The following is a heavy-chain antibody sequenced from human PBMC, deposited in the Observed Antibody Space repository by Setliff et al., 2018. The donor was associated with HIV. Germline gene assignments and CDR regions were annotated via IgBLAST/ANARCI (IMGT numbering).Heavy chain of an antibody. J-gene: IGHJ4*02. V-gene: IGHV3-48*01. CDR1: GFTFSSYS. CDR2: ISSSSSTI. D-gene: IGHD5-12*01. Sequence: PGGSLRLSCAASGFTFSSYSMNWVRQAPGKGLEWVSYISSSSSTIYYADSVKGRFTISRDNAKNSLFLQMNSLRAEDTAVYYCARGSRDGYRLPFGYWGQGTLVTVSS. CDR3: ARGSRDGYRLPFGY.